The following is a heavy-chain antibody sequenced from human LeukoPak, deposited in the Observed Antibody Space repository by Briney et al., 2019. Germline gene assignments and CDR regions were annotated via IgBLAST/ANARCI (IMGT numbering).Heavy chain of an antibody. CDR1: GFTFSSYA. CDR2: ISGSGGST. J-gene: IGHJ2*01. D-gene: IGHD6-19*01. Sequence: GGTLRLSCAASGFTFSSYAMSWVRQAPGKGLEWVSAISGSGGSTYYADSVKGRFTISRDNSKNTLYLQMNSLRAEDTAVYYCAGGDSSGWYFDLWGRGTLVTVSS. V-gene: IGHV3-23*01. CDR3: AGGDSSGWYFDL.